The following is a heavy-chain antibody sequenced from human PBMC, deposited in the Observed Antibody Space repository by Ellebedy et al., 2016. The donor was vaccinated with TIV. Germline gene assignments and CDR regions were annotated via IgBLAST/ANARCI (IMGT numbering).Heavy chain of an antibody. CDR2: IYYSGST. CDR3: ARHNFGTFLGGWFDP. Sequence: MPSETLSLTCTVSGGSIRSSSYYWGWIRQPPGKGLEWIGSIYYSGSTYYNPSLESRVTISGDTSRNQFSLKVTSVTAADTAVYFCARHNFGTFLGGWFDPWGQGTLVIVSS. D-gene: IGHD3/OR15-3a*01. V-gene: IGHV4-39*01. CDR1: GGSIRSSSYY. J-gene: IGHJ5*02.